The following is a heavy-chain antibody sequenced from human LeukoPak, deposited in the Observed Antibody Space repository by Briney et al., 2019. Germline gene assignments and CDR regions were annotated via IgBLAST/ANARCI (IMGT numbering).Heavy chain of an antibody. D-gene: IGHD3-3*01. V-gene: IGHV3-7*01. CDR1: GFTFGSYW. Sequence: PGGSLRLSCAASGFTFGSYWMSWVRQAPGKGLEWVANIKQDGSEKYYVDSVKGRFTISRDNAKNSLYLQMNSLRAEDTAVYYCASTYDFWSDLEYWGQGTLVTVSS. CDR3: ASTYDFWSDLEY. J-gene: IGHJ4*02. CDR2: IKQDGSEK.